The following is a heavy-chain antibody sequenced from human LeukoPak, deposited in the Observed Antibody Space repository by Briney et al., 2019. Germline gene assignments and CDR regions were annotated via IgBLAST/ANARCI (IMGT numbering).Heavy chain of an antibody. Sequence: SETLSLTCTVSGGSISSYYWSWIRQPPGKGLEWIGEIDHSGSTNYNPSLKSRVTISVDTSKNQFSLKLSSETAADTAVYYCARGGRRGGSLNYWGREPWSPSPQ. CDR3: ARGGRRGGSLNY. CDR1: GGSISSYY. V-gene: IGHV4-34*01. D-gene: IGHD2-15*01. J-gene: IGHJ4*02. CDR2: IDHSGST.